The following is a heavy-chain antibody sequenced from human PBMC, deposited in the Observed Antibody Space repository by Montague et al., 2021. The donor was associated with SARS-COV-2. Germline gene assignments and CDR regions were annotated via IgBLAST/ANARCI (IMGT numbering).Heavy chain of an antibody. CDR1: GGSFSGYY. V-gene: IGHV4-34*01. Sequence: SETLSLTCAVYGGSFSGYYWSWIRQPPGKGLEWIGEINHSGSTNYKSSLKSRVTISVDTSKNQFSLKLSSVTAADTAVYYCARINRIIVASTKFDYWGKGTLVTVSS. CDR2: INHSGST. J-gene: IGHJ4*02. CDR3: ARINRIIVASTKFDY. D-gene: IGHD1-26*01.